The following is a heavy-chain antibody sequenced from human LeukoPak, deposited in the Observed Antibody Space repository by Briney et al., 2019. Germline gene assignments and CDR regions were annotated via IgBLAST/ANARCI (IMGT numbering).Heavy chain of an antibody. J-gene: IGHJ4*02. CDR3: ARIGSSGYYYLSYFDY. CDR1: GYTFTSYG. V-gene: IGHV1-18*01. D-gene: IGHD3-22*01. CDR2: ISAYNGNT. Sequence: ASVKVSCKASGYTFTSYGVSWVRQAPGQGLEWMGWISAYNGNTNYAQKLQGRVTMTTDTSTSTAYMELRSLRSDDTAVYYCARIGSSGYYYLSYFDYWGQRTLVTVSS.